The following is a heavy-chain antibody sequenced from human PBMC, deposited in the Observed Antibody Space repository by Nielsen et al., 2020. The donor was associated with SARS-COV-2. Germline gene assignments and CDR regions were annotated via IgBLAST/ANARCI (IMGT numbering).Heavy chain of an antibody. D-gene: IGHD3-10*01. CDR2: ISYEGSNE. CDR3: ARDRVDFGSGTYYYYYGMDV. Sequence: VRQMPGKGLEWVAVISYEGSNEYYADSVKGRFTISRDNSKNTLYLQMNSLRAEDTAVYYCARDRVDFGSGTYYYYYGMDVWGQGTTVTVSS. J-gene: IGHJ6*02. V-gene: IGHV3-30*04.